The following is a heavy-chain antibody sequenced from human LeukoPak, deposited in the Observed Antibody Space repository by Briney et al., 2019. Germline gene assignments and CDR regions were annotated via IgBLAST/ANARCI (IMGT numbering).Heavy chain of an antibody. D-gene: IGHD6-13*01. CDR3: AKGAAAGKVDWFDH. CDR2: LTGYGGA. CDR1: GLSFTNYA. Sequence: SGGSLRLSCEASGLSFTNYAMMWVRQAPGKGLQWISTLTGYGGAYYADSGEGRFIISRDISKNTMFLQMYSLRAEDTAVYYCAKGAAAGKVDWFDHWGQGTLVTVSS. V-gene: IGHV3-23*01. J-gene: IGHJ5*02.